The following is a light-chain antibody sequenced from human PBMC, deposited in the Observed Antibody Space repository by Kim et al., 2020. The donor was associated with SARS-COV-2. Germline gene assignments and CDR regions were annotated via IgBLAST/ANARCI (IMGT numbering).Light chain of an antibody. CDR1: SLRSFY. Sequence: SSELTQGPAVSVALGQTVRITCQGDSLRSFYASWYQQKPGQAPVLVIYGKDNRPSGIPDRFSGSSSGNTASLTTTGAQAEDEADYYCNSRDNSGNHLTVF. J-gene: IGLJ2*01. CDR3: NSRDNSGNHLTV. V-gene: IGLV3-19*01. CDR2: GKD.